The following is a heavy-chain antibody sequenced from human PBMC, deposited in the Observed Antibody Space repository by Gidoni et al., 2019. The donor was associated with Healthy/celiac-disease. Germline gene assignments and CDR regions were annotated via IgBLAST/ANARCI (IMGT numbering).Heavy chain of an antibody. CDR3: AKDTNFEYGTFGSYFDY. D-gene: IGHD3-16*01. V-gene: IGHV3-9*01. J-gene: IGHJ4*02. CDR1: GFTFADYA. CDR2: ISWNSGSI. Sequence: EVQLVESGGGLVQPGRSLRLSCAASGFTFADYAMHWVRQAPGKGLEWVSGISWNSGSIGYADSVKGRFTISRDNAKNSLYLQMNSLRAEDTALYYCAKDTNFEYGTFGSYFDYWGQGTLVTVSS.